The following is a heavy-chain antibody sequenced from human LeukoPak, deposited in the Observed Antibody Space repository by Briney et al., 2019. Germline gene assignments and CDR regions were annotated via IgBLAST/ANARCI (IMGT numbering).Heavy chain of an antibody. D-gene: IGHD6-19*01. CDR2: ISGSGGST. CDR1: VLTLSSYA. J-gene: IGHJ6*02. Sequence: GGSLRLSCAASVLTLSSYAMSWVGQAPGKGGGGVYFISGSGGSTYYADSVKGRFTISRDNSQNTLYLQMNSLRAEDTAVYYCAKDRSGGGDYYFSMDVWGPGTTVTVSS. V-gene: IGHV3-23*01. CDR3: AKDRSGGGDYYFSMDV.